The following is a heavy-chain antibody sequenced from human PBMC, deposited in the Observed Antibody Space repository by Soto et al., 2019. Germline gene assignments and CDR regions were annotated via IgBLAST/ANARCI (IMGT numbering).Heavy chain of an antibody. V-gene: IGHV1-18*01. D-gene: IGHD3-10*01. CDR3: ARALPVRGVINVLGY. Sequence: QVQLVQSGAEVKKPGASVKVSCKASGYTFTSYGISWVREAPGQGLEWMGWISAYNGNTNYAQKLQGRVTMTTDTSTSTAYMELRSLRSDDTAVYFCARALPVRGVINVLGYWRQGTLVTVSS. CDR2: ISAYNGNT. J-gene: IGHJ1*01. CDR1: GYTFTSYG.